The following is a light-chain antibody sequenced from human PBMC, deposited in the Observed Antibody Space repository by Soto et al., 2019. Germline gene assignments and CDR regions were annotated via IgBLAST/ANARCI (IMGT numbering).Light chain of an antibody. CDR3: SSYAGTKNFVV. CDR2: ESY. CDR1: SSDVGGYHF. Sequence: QSVLTQPPSASGPLGQSVTISCTGTSSDVGGYHFVSWYQQHPGKAPKLLIFESYKRPSGVPDRFSGSKSGNTASLTVSGLQAEDEATYRCSSYAGTKNFVVFGGGTKLTVL. V-gene: IGLV2-8*01. J-gene: IGLJ2*01.